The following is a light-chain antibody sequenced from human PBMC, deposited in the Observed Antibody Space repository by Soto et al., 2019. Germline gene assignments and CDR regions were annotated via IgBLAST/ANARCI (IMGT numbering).Light chain of an antibody. V-gene: IGKV1-5*01. CDR2: DAS. CDR1: QGISSW. Sequence: DIQMTQSPSTLSASVGDRVTITCRASQGISSWLAWYQQKPGKAPKVLIFDASSLESGVPSRFSGSGSATEFTLTISSLQPDDFATYYCQQYSIYPWTFGQGTKVDIK. CDR3: QQYSIYPWT. J-gene: IGKJ1*01.